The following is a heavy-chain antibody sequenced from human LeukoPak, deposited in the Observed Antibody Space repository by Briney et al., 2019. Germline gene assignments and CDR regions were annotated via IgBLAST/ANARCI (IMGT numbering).Heavy chain of an antibody. CDR3: ARHADYDTSVGAFDI. J-gene: IGHJ3*02. CDR1: GGSISSYY. V-gene: IGHV4-59*08. CDR2: IYYSGST. Sequence: SETLSLTCTVSGGSISSYYWSWIRQPPGKGLEWIGYIYYSGSTNYNPSLKSRVTISVDTSKNQFSLKLSSVTAADTAVYYCARHADYDTSVGAFDIWGLGTMVTVSS. D-gene: IGHD3-22*01.